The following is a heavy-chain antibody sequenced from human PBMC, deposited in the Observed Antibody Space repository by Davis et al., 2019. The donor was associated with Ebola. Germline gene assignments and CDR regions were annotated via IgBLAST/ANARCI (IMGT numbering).Heavy chain of an antibody. CDR2: INPSGGGAT. J-gene: IGHJ5*02. Sequence: ASVKVSCRASGYTFTNNYLHWVRQAPGQGLEWMGIINPSGGGATTYAQKFQGRVTITKDTSTNTVSMELKSLTSDDTAVYFCARGFEAEPGTGNNWYDPWGQGTLVTVSS. V-gene: IGHV1-46*01. D-gene: IGHD1-1*01. CDR3: ARGFEAEPGTGNNWYDP. CDR1: GYTFTNNY.